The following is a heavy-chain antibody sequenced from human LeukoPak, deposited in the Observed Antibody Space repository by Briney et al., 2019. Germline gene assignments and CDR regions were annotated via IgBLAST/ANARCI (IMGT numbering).Heavy chain of an antibody. CDR1: GFTFSSYS. J-gene: IGHJ4*02. CDR3: ARTYDFWSGTTDY. D-gene: IGHD3-3*01. Sequence: GGSLRLSCAASGFTFSSYSMNWVRQAPGKGLEWVSSISSSSSYIYYADSVKGRVTISRDNAKNSLYLQMNSLRAEDTAVYYCARTYDFWSGTTDYWGQGTLVTVSS. V-gene: IGHV3-21*01. CDR2: ISSSSSYI.